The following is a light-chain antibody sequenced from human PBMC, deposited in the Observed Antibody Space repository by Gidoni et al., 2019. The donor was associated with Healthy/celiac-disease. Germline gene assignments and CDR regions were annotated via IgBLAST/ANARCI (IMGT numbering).Light chain of an antibody. V-gene: IGKV1-33*01. CDR3: QQYDNLHLT. CDR1: QDISNY. J-gene: IGKJ3*01. CDR2: DAS. Sequence: DIPITQSPSSLSASVGDRVTITCQASQDISNYLNWYQQKPGKAPKLLIYDASNLETGFPSRFSGSGSGTDFTFTSSSLQPEDIATYYCQQYDNLHLTFGPGNKVDIK.